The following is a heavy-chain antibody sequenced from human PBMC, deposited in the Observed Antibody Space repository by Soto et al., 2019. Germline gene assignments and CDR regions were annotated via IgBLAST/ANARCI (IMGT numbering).Heavy chain of an antibody. CDR3: ARDRRFYDNGSYLIANEAFDV. CDR2: INPNSGGT. V-gene: IGHV1-2*02. D-gene: IGHD3-22*01. CDR1: GDAITGNH. Sequence: GAAVKVSWKASGDAITGNHRHWVRQATGQGLEWMGWINPNSGGTNYAQKFQGRVTMTRDTSISTAYMEVSRLGSDDTSVYYCARDRRFYDNGSYLIANEAFDVWAGGATVTVSS. J-gene: IGHJ3*01.